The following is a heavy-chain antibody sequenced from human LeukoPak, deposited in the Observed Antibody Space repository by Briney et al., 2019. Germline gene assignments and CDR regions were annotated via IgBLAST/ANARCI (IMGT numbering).Heavy chain of an antibody. D-gene: IGHD3-22*01. CDR1: VFTFNDYG. V-gene: IGHV3-20*04. CDR3: ARNYYDSSVASDY. J-gene: IGHJ4*02. Sequence: GGSLRLSCAASVFTFNDYGMSRVRQGPGKGLEWVSGINWNGGYTAYADSVKGRFTISRDNAKNSLYLQMNSLTAGDTALYYCARNYYDSSVASDYWGQGTLVTVSS. CDR2: INWNGGYT.